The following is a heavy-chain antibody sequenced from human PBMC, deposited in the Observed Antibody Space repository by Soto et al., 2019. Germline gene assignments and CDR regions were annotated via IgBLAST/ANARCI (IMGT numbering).Heavy chain of an antibody. CDR1: GFTCDDYA. Sequence: EVQLVESGGGLVQPGRSLRLSCAASGFTCDDYAMHWVRQAPGKGLEWVSGITWNSGSIGYADSVKGRFTISRDNAKNSLYLQMNSLRAEDTALYYCLGYYSDDKDYWGQGTLVTVSS. CDR2: ITWNSGSI. D-gene: IGHD3-22*01. V-gene: IGHV3-9*01. CDR3: LGYYSDDKDY. J-gene: IGHJ4*02.